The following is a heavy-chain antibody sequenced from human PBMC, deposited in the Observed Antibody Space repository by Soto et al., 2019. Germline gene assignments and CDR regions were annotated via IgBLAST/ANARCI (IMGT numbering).Heavy chain of an antibody. V-gene: IGHV1-69*13. Sequence: SAKVSWKISGGSFREYAVSWVRQAPGQGLEWMGGIIPMFGTPNYAQKFQERITIIADEGTSTVYMELSSLTSEDTAVYYCASDSTAVIMSSSDSWGQGTLVTVSS. CDR2: IIPMFGTP. J-gene: IGHJ5*01. CDR1: GGSFREYA. D-gene: IGHD6-6*01. CDR3: ASDSTAVIMSSSDS.